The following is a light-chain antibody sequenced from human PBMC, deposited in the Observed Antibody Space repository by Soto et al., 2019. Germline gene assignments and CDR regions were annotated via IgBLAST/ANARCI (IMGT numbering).Light chain of an antibody. CDR1: SSNIKSNT. Sequence: QSVLTQPPSTSRTPGQRVTISCSGSSSNIKSNTVNWYRQLPGTAPKLLIYSNDQRPSGVPDRFSGSKSGTSASLAISGLQSEDEADYYCAAWDDSLNGPVFGTGTKVTV. CDR3: AAWDDSLNGPV. CDR2: SND. J-gene: IGLJ1*01. V-gene: IGLV1-44*01.